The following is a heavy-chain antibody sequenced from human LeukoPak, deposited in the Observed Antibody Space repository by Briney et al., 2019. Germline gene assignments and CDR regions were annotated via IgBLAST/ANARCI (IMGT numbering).Heavy chain of an antibody. D-gene: IGHD3-22*01. CDR2: IYHGGST. J-gene: IGHJ6*02. Sequence: SETLSLTCAVSGGSISNSNWWSWVRQPPGKGLEWNGEIYHGGSTNYNPSLKSRVTISVDTSKNQFSLKLSSVTAADTAVYYCARVNPNYYDSSGYHGYYYYGMDVWGQGTTVTVSS. CDR1: GGSISNSNW. CDR3: ARVNPNYYDSSGYHGYYYYGMDV. V-gene: IGHV4-4*02.